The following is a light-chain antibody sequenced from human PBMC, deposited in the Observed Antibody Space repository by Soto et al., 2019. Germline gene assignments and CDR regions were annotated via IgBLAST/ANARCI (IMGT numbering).Light chain of an antibody. CDR1: QSISSY. V-gene: IGKV1-39*01. CDR2: AAS. Sequence: DIQMTQSPSSLSASVGDRVTITCRASQSISSYLNWYQQKPGKAPKLLIYAASSLQSGVPSRFSGSGSGTDVTLTISRLQPEDFATYYCQQSYSTRWTFGQGTKVEIK. J-gene: IGKJ1*01. CDR3: QQSYSTRWT.